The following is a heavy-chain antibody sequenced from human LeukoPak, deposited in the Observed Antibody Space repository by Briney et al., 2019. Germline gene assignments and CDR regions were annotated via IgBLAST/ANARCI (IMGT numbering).Heavy chain of an antibody. V-gene: IGHV3-23*01. Sequence: GGSLRLSCAASGFTFSSYAMTWVRQAPGKGLEWVSAISGSGGSTYYADSVKGRFTISRDNSKNTLYLQMNSLRAEDTAVYYCANLWFGELPFDYWGQGTLVTVSS. D-gene: IGHD3-10*01. CDR2: ISGSGGST. CDR1: GFTFSSYA. J-gene: IGHJ4*02. CDR3: ANLWFGELPFDY.